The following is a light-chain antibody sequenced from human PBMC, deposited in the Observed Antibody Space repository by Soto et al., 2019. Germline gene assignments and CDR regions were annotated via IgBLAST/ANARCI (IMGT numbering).Light chain of an antibody. Sequence: QSVLTQPASVSGSPGQSITISCTGTSSDVGGYNYVSWSQQHPGKAPKLIIYEVSNRPSGVSNRFSGSKSGNTASLTISGLQAEDEADYYCSSYTSSSTLEVFGTGTKVTVL. CDR2: EVS. V-gene: IGLV2-14*01. CDR3: SSYTSSSTLEV. J-gene: IGLJ1*01. CDR1: SSDVGGYNY.